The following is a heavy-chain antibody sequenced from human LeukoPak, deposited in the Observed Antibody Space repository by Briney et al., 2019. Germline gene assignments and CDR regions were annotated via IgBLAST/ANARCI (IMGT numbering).Heavy chain of an antibody. CDR1: GFTFDDYA. V-gene: IGHV3-9*01. Sequence: GGSLRLSCAASGFTFDDYAMHRVRQAPGKGLEWVSGISWNSGSIGYADSVKGRFTISRDNAKNSLYLQMNSLRAEDTALYYCAKSSRYYYYGMDVWGQGTTVTVSS. CDR2: ISWNSGSI. D-gene: IGHD6-13*01. CDR3: AKSSRYYYYGMDV. J-gene: IGHJ6*02.